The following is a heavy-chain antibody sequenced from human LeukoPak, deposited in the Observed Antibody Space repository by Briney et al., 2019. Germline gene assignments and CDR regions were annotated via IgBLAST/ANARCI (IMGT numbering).Heavy chain of an antibody. J-gene: IGHJ4*02. Sequence: ASVKVSCKASGGTFSSYAISWVRQAPGQGLEWMGGIIPIFGTANYAQKFQGRVTITADESTSTAYMELSSLRSEDTAVYYCARGSSFSLEWLLSYFGYWGQGTLVTVSS. D-gene: IGHD3-3*01. CDR1: GGTFSSYA. CDR3: ARGSSFSLEWLLSYFGY. V-gene: IGHV1-69*13. CDR2: IIPIFGTA.